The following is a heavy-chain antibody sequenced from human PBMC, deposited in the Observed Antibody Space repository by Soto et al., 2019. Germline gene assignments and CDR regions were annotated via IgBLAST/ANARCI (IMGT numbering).Heavy chain of an antibody. V-gene: IGHV3-33*01. Sequence: GGSLRLSCAASGFTFSSYGMHWVRQAPGKGLEWVAVIWYDGSNKYYADSVKGRFTISRDNSKNTLYLQMNSLRAEDTAVYYCARDFHIAVAGLSPAFDYWGQGTLVTVSS. J-gene: IGHJ4*02. CDR1: GFTFSSYG. CDR3: ARDFHIAVAGLSPAFDY. CDR2: IWYDGSNK. D-gene: IGHD6-19*01.